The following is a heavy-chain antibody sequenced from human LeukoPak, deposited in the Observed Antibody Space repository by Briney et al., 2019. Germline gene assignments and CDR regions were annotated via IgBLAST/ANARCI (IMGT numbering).Heavy chain of an antibody. J-gene: IGHJ2*01. Sequence: GGSLRLSCAASGFTFSSYAMSWVRQAPGKGLEWVSAISGSGGSTYYADSAKGRFTISRDNSKNTLYLQMNSLRAEDTAVYYCAKLDYGDYGYFDLWGRGTLVTVSS. V-gene: IGHV3-23*01. D-gene: IGHD4-17*01. CDR2: ISGSGGST. CDR1: GFTFSSYA. CDR3: AKLDYGDYGYFDL.